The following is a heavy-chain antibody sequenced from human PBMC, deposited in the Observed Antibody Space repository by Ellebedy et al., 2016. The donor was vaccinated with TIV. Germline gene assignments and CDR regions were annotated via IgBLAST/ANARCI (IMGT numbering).Heavy chain of an antibody. CDR1: GFSLSSYW. CDR3: GRAIGSGSCY. V-gene: IGHV3-7*01. CDR2: IKQDGSEK. Sequence: GGSLRLSCAASGFSLSSYWMHWVRQAPGKGLEWVANIKQDGSEKYYVDSVKGRFTISRDNAKKSLYLQMNSLRAEETAFYFCGRAIGSGSCYWGQGTLVTVSS. D-gene: IGHD3-10*01. J-gene: IGHJ4*02.